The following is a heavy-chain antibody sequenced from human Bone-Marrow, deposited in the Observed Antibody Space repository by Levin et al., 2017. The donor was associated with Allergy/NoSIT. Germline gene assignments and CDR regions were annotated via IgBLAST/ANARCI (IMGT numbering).Heavy chain of an antibody. CDR1: GFTVSNNY. Sequence: GGSLRLSCAASGFTVSNNYMRWVRQAPGKGLEWVSLIYSGGTTYYADSVKGRFTISRDNSKNTVYLQMNSLRAEDTAVYYCARNRHCIGGRCYGVWGQGTLVTVSS. V-gene: IGHV3-53*01. CDR3: ARNRHCIGGRCYGV. J-gene: IGHJ1*01. D-gene: IGHD2-15*01. CDR2: IYSGGTT.